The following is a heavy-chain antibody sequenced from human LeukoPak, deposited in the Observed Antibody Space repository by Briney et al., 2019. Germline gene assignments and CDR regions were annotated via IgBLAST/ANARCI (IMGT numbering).Heavy chain of an antibody. D-gene: IGHD3-10*01. CDR1: GGSISSSNW. V-gene: IGHV4-4*02. J-gene: IGHJ5*02. CDR2: IHRSGST. Sequence: PSETLSLTCAVSGGSISSSNWWRWVRQPPGKGLEWIGEIHRSGSTNYNPSLKSRVNISVDKSKNQFSLKLSSVTAADTAVYYCARGIITMVWGVKGGHWFDPWVQGTLVTVSS. CDR3: ARGIITMVWGVKGGHWFDP.